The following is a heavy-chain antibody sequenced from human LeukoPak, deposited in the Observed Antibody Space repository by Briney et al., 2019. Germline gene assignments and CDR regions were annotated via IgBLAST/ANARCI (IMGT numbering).Heavy chain of an antibody. V-gene: IGHV3-21*01. CDR2: ISSSSSYI. CDR1: GFTFSSYS. Sequence: GGSLRLSCAASGFTFSSYSMNWVRQAPGKGLEWVSSISSSSSYIYYADSVKGRFTISRDNAKNSLYLQMNSLRAEDTAVYYCARGPPYSSSCYYFDYWGQGTLVTVSS. CDR3: ARGPPYSSSCYYFDY. D-gene: IGHD6-13*01. J-gene: IGHJ4*02.